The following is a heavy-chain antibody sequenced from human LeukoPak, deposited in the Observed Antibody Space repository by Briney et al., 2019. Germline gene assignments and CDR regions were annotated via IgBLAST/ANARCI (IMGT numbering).Heavy chain of an antibody. CDR3: ARYYGSGSYAAPFDY. CDR1: GGTFSSYA. D-gene: IGHD3-10*01. V-gene: IGHV1-69*13. CDR2: IIPIFGTA. Sequence: SVTASCKASGGTFSSYAISWVRQAPGQGLEWMGGIIPIFGTANYAQKFQGRVTITADESTSTAYMELSSLRSEDTAVYYCARYYGSGSYAAPFDYWGQGTLVTVSS. J-gene: IGHJ4*02.